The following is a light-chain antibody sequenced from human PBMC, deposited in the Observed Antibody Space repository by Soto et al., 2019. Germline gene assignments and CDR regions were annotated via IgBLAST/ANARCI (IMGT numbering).Light chain of an antibody. CDR2: GAS. J-gene: IGKJ1*01. Sequence: EIVLTQSPGTLSLSPGERATLSCRASQSVSSSYLAWYQQKPGQAPRLLIYGASSRATGIPYRFSGSGSGTDFTLTISRLEPEDFAVYYCQQYGSSPLWTFGQGTKVEIK. V-gene: IGKV3-20*01. CDR1: QSVSSSY. CDR3: QQYGSSPLWT.